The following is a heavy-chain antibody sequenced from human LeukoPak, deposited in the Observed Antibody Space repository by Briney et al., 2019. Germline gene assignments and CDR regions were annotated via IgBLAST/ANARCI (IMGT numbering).Heavy chain of an antibody. CDR3: AREYSRSVVAGSRPDY. CDR2: IYYHGTT. J-gene: IGHJ4*02. D-gene: IGHD2-21*01. CDR1: GDSISSSSYY. Sequence: KSSETLALTCTVSGDSISSSSYYWGWIRQPPGKGLEWIGSIYYHGTTYYNTSLKSRVTITVDTSNNQFSLKLNSVTAADTAVYFCAREYSRSVVAGSRPDYWGQGLLVAVSS. V-gene: IGHV4-39*02.